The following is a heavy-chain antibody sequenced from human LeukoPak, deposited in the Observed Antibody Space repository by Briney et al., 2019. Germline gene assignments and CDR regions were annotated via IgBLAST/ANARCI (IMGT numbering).Heavy chain of an antibody. V-gene: IGHV1-2*02. D-gene: IGHD6-6*01. CDR3: ARDLEYSSSLVATSYYMDV. CDR2: INPNSGGT. CDR1: GYTFTGYY. J-gene: IGHJ6*03. Sequence: ASVKVSCKASGYTFTGYYMHWVRQAPGQGLEWMGWINPNSGGTNYAQKFQGRVTMTRDTSISTAYMELSRLRSDDTAVYYCARDLEYSSSLVATSYYMDVWGKGTTVTVSS.